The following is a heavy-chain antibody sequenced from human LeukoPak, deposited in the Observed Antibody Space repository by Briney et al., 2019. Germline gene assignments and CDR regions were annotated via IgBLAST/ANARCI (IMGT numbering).Heavy chain of an antibody. CDR1: GGSISSYY. CDR3: AGGRYSSVGICLWFDY. V-gene: IGHV4-59*01. CDR2: IYYSGST. D-gene: IGHD2-15*01. J-gene: IGHJ4*02. Sequence: PSETLSLTCTVSGGSISSYYWSWIRQPAGKGLEWIGYIYYSGSTNYNPSLKSRVTISVDTSKNQFSLKLSSVAAADTAVYFFAGGRYSSVGICLWFDYWGQGSLVTVSS.